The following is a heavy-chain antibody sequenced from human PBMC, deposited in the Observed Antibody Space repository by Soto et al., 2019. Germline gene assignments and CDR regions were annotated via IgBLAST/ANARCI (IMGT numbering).Heavy chain of an antibody. V-gene: IGHV4-30-2*01. J-gene: IGHJ4*02. Sequence: SETLSLTCAISGSSISSGGYSWRWIRQPPGKGLEWIGYIYHSGSTYYNPSLKSRVTISVDTSKNQFSLKLSSVTAADTAVYYCARRWGDYFDYWGQGTLVTVSS. CDR2: IYHSGST. D-gene: IGHD3-16*01. CDR1: GSSISSGGYS. CDR3: ARRWGDYFDY.